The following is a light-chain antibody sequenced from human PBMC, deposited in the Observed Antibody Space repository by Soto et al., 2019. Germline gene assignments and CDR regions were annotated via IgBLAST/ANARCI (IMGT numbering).Light chain of an antibody. CDR2: WAC. J-gene: IGKJ1*01. CDR3: QQYYSSPWT. V-gene: IGKV4-1*01. CDR1: QSVFSNSNNKKY. Sequence: DIVMTQSADSLAVSLGERATINCKSSQSVFSNSNNKKYLAWYQQKPGQPPKLLIHWACIRESGVPDRFSGSGSGTDFTLTINSLQAEDVAVYYCQQYYSSPWTFGQGTKVEIK.